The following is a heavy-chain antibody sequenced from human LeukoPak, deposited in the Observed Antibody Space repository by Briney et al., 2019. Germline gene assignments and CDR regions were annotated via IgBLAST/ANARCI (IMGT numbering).Heavy chain of an antibody. CDR3: ARDPDIV. D-gene: IGHD5-12*01. CDR1: GFLINTYY. Sequence: PSETLSLTCAASGFLINTYYLTWVRQAPGMGPQWVANIKDDGSNTHYVDSVKGRFTISRDTTKNTLSLQMNSMSVEATAVYYCARDPDIVWGQGTRVTVSS. J-gene: IGHJ4*02. V-gene: IGHV3-7*01. CDR2: IKDDGSNT.